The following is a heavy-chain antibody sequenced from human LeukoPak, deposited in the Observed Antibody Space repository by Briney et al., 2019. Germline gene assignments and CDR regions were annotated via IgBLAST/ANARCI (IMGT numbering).Heavy chain of an antibody. CDR1: GYTFTSYG. Sequence: GASVTVSCKASGYTFTSYGISWVRQAPGQGLEWMGWISAYNGNTNYAQKLQGRVTMTTDTSTSTAYMELRSLRSDDTAVYYCARWGPYSSGHYYYGMDVWGQGTTVTVSS. CDR2: ISAYNGNT. D-gene: IGHD6-19*01. V-gene: IGHV1-18*01. J-gene: IGHJ6*02. CDR3: ARWGPYSSGHYYYGMDV.